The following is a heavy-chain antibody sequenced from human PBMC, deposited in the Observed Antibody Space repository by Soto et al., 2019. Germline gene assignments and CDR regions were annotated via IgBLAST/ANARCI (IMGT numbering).Heavy chain of an antibody. D-gene: IGHD3-22*01. J-gene: IGHJ3*01. CDR2: IWYDGSKK. CDR1: GFTFSRYG. V-gene: IGHV3-33*01. CDR3: ARKLYYDSDAFDF. Sequence: QVQLVESGGGVVQPGRSLRLSCAASGFTFSRYGMHWVRQAPGKGLEWVAVIWYDGSKKYYVDSVKSRFTISRDNAKNMMYLEMNSLRVEDTAVYYCARKLYYDSDAFDFWGQGTKVTVSS.